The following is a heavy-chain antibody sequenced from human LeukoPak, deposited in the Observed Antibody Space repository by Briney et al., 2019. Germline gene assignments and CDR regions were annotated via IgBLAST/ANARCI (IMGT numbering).Heavy chain of an antibody. D-gene: IGHD2-2*01. J-gene: IGHJ3*02. CDR1: GGSFSGYY. Sequence: SETLSLTCAVYGGSFSGYYWSWIRQPPGKGLEWIGEINHSGSTNYNPSLKSRVTISVDTSKNQFSLKLSSVTAADTAVYYCASFRRHIVVVPAVPTGAFDIWGQGTMVTVSS. V-gene: IGHV4-34*01. CDR3: ASFRRHIVVVPAVPTGAFDI. CDR2: INHSGST.